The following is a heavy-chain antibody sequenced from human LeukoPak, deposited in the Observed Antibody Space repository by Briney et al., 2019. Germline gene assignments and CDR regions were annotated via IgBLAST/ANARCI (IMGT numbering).Heavy chain of an antibody. V-gene: IGHV3-7*01. CDR3: ARDLRVVAADY. Sequence: GGSLRLSCAASGFTVSNNYMSWVRQAPGKGLEWVANIKQDGSEKYYVDSVKGRFTISRDNAKNSLYLQMNSLRAEDTAVYYCARDLRVVAADYWGQGTLVTVSS. CDR2: IKQDGSEK. J-gene: IGHJ4*02. CDR1: GFTVSNNY. D-gene: IGHD2-15*01.